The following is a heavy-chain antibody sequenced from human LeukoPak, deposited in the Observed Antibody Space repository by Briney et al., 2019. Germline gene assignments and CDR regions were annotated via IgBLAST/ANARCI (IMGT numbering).Heavy chain of an antibody. D-gene: IGHD2-15*01. V-gene: IGHV4-30-2*01. Sequence: SETLSLTCAVSGGSISSGGYSWSWIRQPPGKGLEWVGYIYHSGSTYYNPSLKSRVTISVDRSKNQFSLKLSSVTAADTAVYYCARAAAHTDYYGMDVWGQGTTVTVS. CDR3: ARAAAHTDYYGMDV. CDR1: GGSISSGGYS. CDR2: IYHSGST. J-gene: IGHJ6*02.